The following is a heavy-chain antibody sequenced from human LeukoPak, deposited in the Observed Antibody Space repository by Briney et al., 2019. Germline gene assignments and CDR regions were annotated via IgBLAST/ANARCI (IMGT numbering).Heavy chain of an antibody. CDR2: IYYSGST. CDR1: GGSISSGGYY. J-gene: IGHJ4*02. V-gene: IGHV4-31*03. D-gene: IGHD3-10*01. Sequence: PSETLSLTCTVSGGSISSGGYYWSWIRQHPGKGLEWIGYIYYSGSTYYNPSLKSRVTISVDTSKNQFSLKLSSVTAADTAVYYCARVLNGLRGPGSYFDYWGQGTLVTVSS. CDR3: ARVLNGLRGPGSYFDY.